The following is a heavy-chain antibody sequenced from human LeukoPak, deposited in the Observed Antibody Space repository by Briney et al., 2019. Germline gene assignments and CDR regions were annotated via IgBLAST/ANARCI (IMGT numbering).Heavy chain of an antibody. CDR1: GFTFSSYG. CDR2: NSHDGSNK. J-gene: IGHJ4*02. Sequence: AGGSLRLSCEASGFTFSSYGMHWVRRAPGKGLEWMTVNSHDGSNKYYVDSVKGRFTISRDNSKSTLYLQMNSLRAEDTAVYYCAKEGYYGSGSFPDSWGQGTLVTVSS. V-gene: IGHV3-30*18. CDR3: AKEGYYGSGSFPDS. D-gene: IGHD3-10*01.